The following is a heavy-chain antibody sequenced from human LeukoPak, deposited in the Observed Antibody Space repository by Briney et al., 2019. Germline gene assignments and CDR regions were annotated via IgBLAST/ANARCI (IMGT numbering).Heavy chain of an antibody. V-gene: IGHV3-74*01. CDR3: ARARGANWFDP. Sequence: PGGSLRLSCAASGFTFSSYWMPWVRQAPGKGLVWVSRINSDGSSTSYADSVKARFTISRDNAKHTLYLQMNSLRAEDTAVYFCARARGANWFDPWGQGTLVTVSS. CDR1: GFTFSSYW. CDR2: INSDGSST. J-gene: IGHJ5*02. D-gene: IGHD3-10*01.